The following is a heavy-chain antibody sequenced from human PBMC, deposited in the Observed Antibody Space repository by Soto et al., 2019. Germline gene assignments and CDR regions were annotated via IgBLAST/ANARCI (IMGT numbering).Heavy chain of an antibody. CDR3: ARASGYVSGWYHDY. CDR1: GGTFSSGA. CDR2: LIPILGTT. D-gene: IGHD6-19*01. Sequence: ASVKVSCKASGGTFSSGAVSWVRQAPGQGLEWMGGLIPILGTTHYAQKFQGRVTITADESTNTAYMELSSLRSDDTAVYYCARASGYVSGWYHDYWGQGTRVTVSS. V-gene: IGHV1-69*13. J-gene: IGHJ4*02.